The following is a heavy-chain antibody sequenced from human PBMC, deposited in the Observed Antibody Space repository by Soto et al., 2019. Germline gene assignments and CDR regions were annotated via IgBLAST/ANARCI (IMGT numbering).Heavy chain of an antibody. CDR1: GFTFISYA. CDR2: ISYDGSNK. J-gene: IGHJ4*02. V-gene: IGHV3-30-3*01. CDR3: ARGVDY. Sequence: GGSLRHSCAASGFTFISYAMHWVRQAPGKGLEWVAVISYDGSNKYYADSVKGRFTISRDNSKNTLYLQMNSLRAEDTAVYYCARGVDYWGQGTLVTVSS.